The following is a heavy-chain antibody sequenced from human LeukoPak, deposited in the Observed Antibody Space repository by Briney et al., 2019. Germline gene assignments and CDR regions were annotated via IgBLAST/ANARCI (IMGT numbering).Heavy chain of an antibody. CDR1: GFTFSSYG. J-gene: IGHJ4*02. V-gene: IGHV3-30*02. Sequence: GGSLRLSCAASGFTFSSYGMHWVRQAPGKGLEWVAFIRYDGSNKYYADSVKGRFTISRDNSKNTLYLQMNSLRAEDTAVYYCARPPEDDILTGYSYWGQGTLVTVSS. CDR3: ARPPEDDILTGYSY. CDR2: IRYDGSNK. D-gene: IGHD3-9*01.